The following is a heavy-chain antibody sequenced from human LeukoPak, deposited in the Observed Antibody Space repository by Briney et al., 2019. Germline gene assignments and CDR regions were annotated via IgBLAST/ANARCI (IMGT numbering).Heavy chain of an antibody. J-gene: IGHJ5*02. D-gene: IGHD3-22*01. V-gene: IGHV4-4*07. CDR2: IYTSGST. CDR3: QRQGYYDSSGYYEP. CDR1: GGSISSYY. Sequence: SETLSLTCTVSGGSISSYYWSWIRQPAGKGLEWIGRIYTSGSTNYNPSLKSRVTMSVDTSKNQFSLKLSSVTAADTAVYYCQRQGYYDSSGYYEPWGQGTLVTVSP.